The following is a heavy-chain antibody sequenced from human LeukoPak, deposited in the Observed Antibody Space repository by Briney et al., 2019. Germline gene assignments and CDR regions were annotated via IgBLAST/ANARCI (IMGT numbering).Heavy chain of an antibody. D-gene: IGHD3-22*01. CDR2: IKSKTDGGTT. Sequence: PGGSLRLSCAASGFTFSNAWMSWVRQAPGKGLEWVGRIKSKTDGGTTDYAAPVKGRFTISRDDSKNTLYLQMNSLKTEDTAVYYCTTDPRITMIVVVIGDMLSGAWGQGTLVTVSS. CDR1: GFTFSNAW. J-gene: IGHJ5*02. CDR3: TTDPRITMIVVVIGDMLSGA. V-gene: IGHV3-15*01.